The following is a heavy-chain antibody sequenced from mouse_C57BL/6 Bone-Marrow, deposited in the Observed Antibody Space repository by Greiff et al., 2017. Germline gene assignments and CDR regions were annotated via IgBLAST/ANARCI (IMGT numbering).Heavy chain of an antibody. D-gene: IGHD3-2*02. V-gene: IGHV1-72*01. CDR3: SSQDYYPMDY. CDR2: IDPNSGGT. CDR1: GYTFTSYW. J-gene: IGHJ4*01. Sequence: QVHVKQPGAELVKPGASVKLSCKASGYTFTSYWMHWVKQRPGRSLEWIGRIDPNSGGTNYNEKFKNKATLTVDKSSSTAYMQLSSLTSEDSAVYYCSSQDYYPMDYWGQGTSVTVSS.